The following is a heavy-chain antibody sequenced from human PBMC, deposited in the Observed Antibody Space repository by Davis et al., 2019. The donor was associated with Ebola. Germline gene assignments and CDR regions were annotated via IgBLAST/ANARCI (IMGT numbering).Heavy chain of an antibody. CDR3: ARDLLAGTADY. Sequence: GGSLRLSCAASGFTFDDYAMHWVRQAPGKGLEWVSGISWNSGSIGYADSVKGRFTISRDNAKNSLYLQMNSLTAEDTAVYYCARDLLAGTADYWGQGTLVTVSS. CDR2: ISWNSGSI. V-gene: IGHV3-9*01. CDR1: GFTFDDYA. D-gene: IGHD6-13*01. J-gene: IGHJ4*02.